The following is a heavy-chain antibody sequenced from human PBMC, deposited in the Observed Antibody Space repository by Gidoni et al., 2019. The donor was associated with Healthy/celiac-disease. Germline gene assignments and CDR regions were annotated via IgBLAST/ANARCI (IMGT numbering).Heavy chain of an antibody. CDR3: ARGKRKDYYDSSGPILW. CDR1: GGSFRGYY. Sequence: QVQLQQWGAGLLKTSETLSITCAVYGGSFRGYYWSWIRQPPGKGLEWIGEINHSGRTNYNPSLKSRVTISVDTSKNQFSLKLSSVTAAYTAVYYCARGKRKDYYDSSGPILWWGQGTLVTVSS. J-gene: IGHJ4*02. V-gene: IGHV4-34*01. D-gene: IGHD3-22*01. CDR2: INHSGRT.